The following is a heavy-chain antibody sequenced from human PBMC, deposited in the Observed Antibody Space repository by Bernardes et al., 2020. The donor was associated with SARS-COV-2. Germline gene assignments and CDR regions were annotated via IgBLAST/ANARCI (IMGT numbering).Heavy chain of an antibody. CDR3: ARIQLWLEYYYYYGMDV. CDR2: INHSGST. D-gene: IGHD5-18*01. Sequence: SETLSLTCAVYGGSFSGYYWSWIRQPPGKGLEWIGEINHSGSTNYNPSLKSRVTISVDTSKNQFSLKLSPVTAADTAVYYCARIQLWLEYYYYYGMDVWGQGTTVTVSS. CDR1: GGSFSGYY. J-gene: IGHJ6*02. V-gene: IGHV4-34*01.